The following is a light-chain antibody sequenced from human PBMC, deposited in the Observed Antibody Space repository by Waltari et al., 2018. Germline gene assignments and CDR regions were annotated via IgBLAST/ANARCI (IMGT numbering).Light chain of an antibody. CDR1: QVISNY. V-gene: IGKV3-20*01. Sequence: EIVLTQSPGTLSLSPGERATLSCRASQVISNYLAWYQQKPGRAARLVIYGASSRASGIPERFSGSGSETDFTLTISRLEPEDSAVYYCQQYGGSPGTFGQGTKLEIK. CDR3: QQYGGSPGT. J-gene: IGKJ2*01. CDR2: GAS.